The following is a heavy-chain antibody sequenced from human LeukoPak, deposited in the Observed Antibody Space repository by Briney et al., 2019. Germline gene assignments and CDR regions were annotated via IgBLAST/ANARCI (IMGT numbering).Heavy chain of an antibody. D-gene: IGHD2-2*01. CDR1: GGTFSSYA. CDR2: IIPIFGTA. Sequence: ASVKVSCKSSGGTFSSYAISWVRQAPGQGLEWMGGIIPIFGTANYAQKFQGRVRITTDESTGTAYMELSSLRSEDTAVYYCARGGFERDANIVVVPAAPFDYWGQGTLVTVSS. V-gene: IGHV1-69*05. J-gene: IGHJ4*02. CDR3: ARGGFERDANIVVVPAAPFDY.